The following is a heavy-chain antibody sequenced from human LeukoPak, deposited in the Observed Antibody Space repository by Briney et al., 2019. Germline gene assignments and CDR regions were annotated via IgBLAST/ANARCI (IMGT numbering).Heavy chain of an antibody. Sequence: SETLSLTCAVYGGSFSGYYWSWIRQPPGKGLEWIGEINHSGSTNYNPSLKSRVTISVDTSKNRFSLKLSSVTAADTAVYYCARGRPNPDYWGQGTLVTVSS. CDR2: INHSGST. V-gene: IGHV4-34*01. J-gene: IGHJ4*02. CDR1: GGSFSGYY. CDR3: ARGRPNPDY.